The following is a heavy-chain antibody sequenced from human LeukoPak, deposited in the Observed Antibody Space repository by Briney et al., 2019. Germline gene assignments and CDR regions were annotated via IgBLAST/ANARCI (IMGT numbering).Heavy chain of an antibody. D-gene: IGHD3-10*01. J-gene: IGHJ3*02. CDR2: ISYDGSNK. Sequence: SGGSLRLSRAASGFTFSSYAMHWVRQAPGKGLEWVAVISYDGSNKYYADSVKGRFTISRDNSKNTLYLQMNSLRAEDTAVYYCARVGRNYYGSGSYFDDAFDIWGQGTMVTVSS. CDR3: ARVGRNYYGSGSYFDDAFDI. V-gene: IGHV3-30*04. CDR1: GFTFSSYA.